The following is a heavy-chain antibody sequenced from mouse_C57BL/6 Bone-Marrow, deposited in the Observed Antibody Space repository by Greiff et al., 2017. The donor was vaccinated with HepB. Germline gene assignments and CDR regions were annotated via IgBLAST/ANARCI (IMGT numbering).Heavy chain of an antibody. J-gene: IGHJ4*01. Sequence: VQLKESGGDLVKPGGSLKLSCAASGFTFSSYGMSWVRQTPDKRLEWVATISSGGSYTYYPDSVKGRFTISRDNAKNTLYLQMSSLKSEDTAMYYCASPNYYGSSYPYYAMDYWGQGTSVTVSS. D-gene: IGHD1-1*01. CDR2: ISSGGSYT. CDR3: ASPNYYGSSYPYYAMDY. CDR1: GFTFSSYG. V-gene: IGHV5-6*01.